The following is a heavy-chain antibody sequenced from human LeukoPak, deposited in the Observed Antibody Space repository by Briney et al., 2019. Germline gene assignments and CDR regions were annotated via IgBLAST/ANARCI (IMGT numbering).Heavy chain of an antibody. V-gene: IGHV4-4*07. CDR1: GGSISGYY. Sequence: ASETLSLTFTVSGGSISGYYWSWIRQPAGKGLEWIGRIYTSGSTNYNPSLKSRVTMSLDTSNNQFSLNLTSLTAADTAVYSFSRIRDSSGYDLGAFDVWGQGTMVTVSS. J-gene: IGHJ3*01. CDR3: SRIRDSSGYDLGAFDV. D-gene: IGHD3-22*01. CDR2: IYTSGST.